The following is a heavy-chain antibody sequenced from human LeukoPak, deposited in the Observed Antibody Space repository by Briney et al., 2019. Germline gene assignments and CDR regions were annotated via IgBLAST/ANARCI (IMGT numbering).Heavy chain of an antibody. CDR3: ARRRVLTGSSRGDAFDI. Sequence: SETLSLTCTVSGGSIRSYYWNWVRQPPGKGLEWIAYISYSGNTNYNPSLKSRVTMSVDTSKNQFSLKLSSVTAADTAVYYCARRRVLTGSSRGDAFDIWGQGIVVTVSS. CDR1: GGSIRSYY. CDR2: ISYSGNT. V-gene: IGHV4-59*01. D-gene: IGHD3-9*01. J-gene: IGHJ3*02.